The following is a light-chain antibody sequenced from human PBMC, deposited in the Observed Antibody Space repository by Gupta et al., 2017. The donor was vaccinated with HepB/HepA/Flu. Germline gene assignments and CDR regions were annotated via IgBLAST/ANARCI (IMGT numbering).Light chain of an antibody. CDR2: GAS. CDR3: QQSDTTPTS. J-gene: IGKJ2*03. CDR1: QSINIY. Sequence: DIEMTQSPSSLSASVGDRVTITCRARQSINIYLNWYQQKPGKAPQLLIYGASKLQSGIPSRFSGSGSGTAFTLTISSLQPEDFGTYFCQQSDTTPTSFGHGTKLEIK. V-gene: IGKV1-39*01.